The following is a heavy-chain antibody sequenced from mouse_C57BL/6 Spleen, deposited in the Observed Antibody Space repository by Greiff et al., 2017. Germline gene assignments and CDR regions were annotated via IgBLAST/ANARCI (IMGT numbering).Heavy chain of an antibody. CDR3: TRWGPGGFAY. CDR1: GYTFTDYE. V-gene: IGHV1-15*01. CDR2: IDPETGGT. Sequence: VQLQESGAELVRPGASVTLSCKASGYTFTDYEMHWVKQTPVHGLEWIGAIDPETGGTAYNQKFKGKAILTADKSSSTAYMELRSLTSEDSAVYYCTRWGPGGFAYWGQGTLVTVSA. D-gene: IGHD4-1*01. J-gene: IGHJ3*01.